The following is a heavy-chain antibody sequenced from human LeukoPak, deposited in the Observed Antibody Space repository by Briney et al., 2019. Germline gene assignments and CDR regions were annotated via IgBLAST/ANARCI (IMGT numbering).Heavy chain of an antibody. CDR1: GYTSTSYG. Sequence: ASVKVSCKASGYTSTSYGISWVRQAPGQGLEWMGWISAYNGNTNYAQKLQGRVTMTTDTSTSTAYMELRSLRSDDTAVYYCARDGYSSGWYLRFFDYWGQGTLVTVSS. CDR3: ARDGYSSGWYLRFFDY. J-gene: IGHJ4*02. V-gene: IGHV1-18*01. CDR2: ISAYNGNT. D-gene: IGHD6-19*01.